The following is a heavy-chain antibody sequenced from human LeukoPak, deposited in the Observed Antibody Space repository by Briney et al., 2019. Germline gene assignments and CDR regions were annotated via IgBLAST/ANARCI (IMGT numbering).Heavy chain of an antibody. J-gene: IGHJ5*02. D-gene: IGHD1-7*01. CDR1: GGSISSGGYY. V-gene: IGHV4-31*03. CDR3: ARSPRELRTNWFDP. Sequence: SETLSLTCTVSGGSISSGGYYWSWIRQHPGQGLEWIGYIYYSGSTYYNPSLKSRVTISVDTSKNQFSLKLSSVTAADTAVYYCARSPRELRTNWFDPWGQGTLVTVSS. CDR2: IYYSGST.